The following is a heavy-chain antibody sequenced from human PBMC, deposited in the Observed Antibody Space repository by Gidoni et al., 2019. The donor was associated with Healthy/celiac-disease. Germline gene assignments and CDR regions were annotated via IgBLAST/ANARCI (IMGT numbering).Heavy chain of an antibody. J-gene: IGHJ6*03. CDR2: IIPIFGTA. V-gene: IGHV1-69*06. CDR1: GGTFSSYA. D-gene: IGHD3-9*01. CDR3: ARSGEIGDILTGYGDDYYYYYMDV. Sequence: QVQLVQSGAEVKKPGSSVKVSCKASGGTFSSYAISWVRQAPGQGLEWMGGIIPIFGTANYAQKFQGRVTITADKSTSTAYMELSSLRSEDTAVYYCARSGEIGDILTGYGDDYYYYYMDVWGKGTTVTVSS.